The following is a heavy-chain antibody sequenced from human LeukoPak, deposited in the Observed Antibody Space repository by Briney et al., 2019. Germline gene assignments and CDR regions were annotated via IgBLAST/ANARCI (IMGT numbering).Heavy chain of an antibody. CDR3: ARAPIGGWYFDL. CDR1: GDSVSSNSAA. CDR2: TYYRSKWSN. Sequence: SQTFSLTFAISGDSVSSNSAAWKWIRHSPSRGLEWLGRTYYRSKWSNDYAVSVKSRITINPDTSQNQFSLQLNSLTPEDTAVYYCARAPIGGWYFDLWGRGTLVTVSS. D-gene: IGHD2-15*01. V-gene: IGHV6-1*01. J-gene: IGHJ2*01.